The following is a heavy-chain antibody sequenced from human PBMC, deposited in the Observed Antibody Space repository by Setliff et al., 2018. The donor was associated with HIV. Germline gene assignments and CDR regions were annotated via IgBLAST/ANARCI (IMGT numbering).Heavy chain of an antibody. J-gene: IGHJ1*01. D-gene: IGHD3-22*01. CDR3: ARGSYYDSRGHTLVDFQH. Sequence: PSETLSLTCTVSGGSISSSSYYWGWIRQPPGKGLEWIGEIYHSGSTNYNPSLKSRVTISVDKSKNQFSLKLSSVTAADTAVYYCARGSYYDSRGHTLVDFQHWGQGTLVTVSS. V-gene: IGHV4-39*07. CDR1: GGSISSSSYY. CDR2: IYHSGST.